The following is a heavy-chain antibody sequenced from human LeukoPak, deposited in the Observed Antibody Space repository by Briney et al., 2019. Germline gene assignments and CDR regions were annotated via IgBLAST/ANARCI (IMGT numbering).Heavy chain of an antibody. CDR3: ASFPKYYYDSSGRRAFDI. J-gene: IGHJ3*02. CDR2: IYYSGST. V-gene: IGHV4-39*01. Sequence: SETLSLTCTVSGGSISSYYWGWVRQPPGKGLERIGGIYYSGSTYYNPSLKSRVTISVDTSKNQFSLKLSSVTAADTAVYYCASFPKYYYDSSGRRAFDIWGQGTMVTVSS. CDR1: GGSISSYY. D-gene: IGHD3-22*01.